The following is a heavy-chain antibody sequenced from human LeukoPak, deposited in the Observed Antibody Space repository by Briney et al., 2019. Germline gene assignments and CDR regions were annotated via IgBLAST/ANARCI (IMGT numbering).Heavy chain of an antibody. CDR3: ARGNRRERLRYYYYYYMDV. Sequence: ASVKVSCKASGGTFSSYAISWVRQAPGQGLEWMGGIIPIFGTANYAQKFQGRVTITTDESTSTAYMELSSLRSEDTAVYYCARGNRRERLRYYYYYYMDVWGKGTTVTVSS. V-gene: IGHV1-69*05. CDR1: GGTFSSYA. J-gene: IGHJ6*03. D-gene: IGHD1-1*01. CDR2: IIPIFGTA.